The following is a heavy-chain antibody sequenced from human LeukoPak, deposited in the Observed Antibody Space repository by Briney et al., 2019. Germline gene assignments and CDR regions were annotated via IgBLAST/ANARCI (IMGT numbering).Heavy chain of an antibody. Sequence: SQTLSLTCTVSGGSISSGSYYWSWIRQPAGKGLEWIGRIYTSGSTNYNPSLKSRVTISVDTSKNQFSLKLSSVTAADTAVYYCGRGRFYYLVWGSYRYNYFDYWGQGTLVTVSS. CDR2: IYTSGST. J-gene: IGHJ4*02. D-gene: IGHD3-16*02. CDR1: GGSISSGSYY. CDR3: GRGRFYYLVWGSYRYNYFDY. V-gene: IGHV4-61*02.